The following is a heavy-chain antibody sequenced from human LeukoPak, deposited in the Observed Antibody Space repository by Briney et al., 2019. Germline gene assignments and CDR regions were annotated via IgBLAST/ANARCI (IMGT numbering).Heavy chain of an antibody. J-gene: IGHJ4*02. V-gene: IGHV1-2*02. D-gene: IGHD6-19*01. CDR3: ARDLWGHGVAGTGY. CDR1: GYTFTGYY. CDR2: INPNSGGT. Sequence: ASVKVSCKASGYTFTGYYMHWVRQAPGQGLEWMGWINPNSGGTNYAQKFQGRVTMTRDTPISTAYMELSRLRSDDTAVYYCARDLWGHGVAGTGYWGQGTLVTVSS.